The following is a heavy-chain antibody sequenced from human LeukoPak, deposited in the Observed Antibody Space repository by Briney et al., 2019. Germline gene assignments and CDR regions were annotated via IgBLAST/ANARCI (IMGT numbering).Heavy chain of an antibody. V-gene: IGHV3-23*01. CDR1: GFTFSSSA. D-gene: IGHD6-6*01. Sequence: PGGPLRLSCAASGFTFSSSAMSWVRQAPGKGLEWVSNISGSGSGGSTYYVDSVKGRFTISRDNSKNTLYLQMNSLRAEDTAVYYCAKDSRPLSWAARPLDYWGQGTLVTVTS. J-gene: IGHJ4*02. CDR3: AKDSRPLSWAARPLDY. CDR2: ISGSGSGGST.